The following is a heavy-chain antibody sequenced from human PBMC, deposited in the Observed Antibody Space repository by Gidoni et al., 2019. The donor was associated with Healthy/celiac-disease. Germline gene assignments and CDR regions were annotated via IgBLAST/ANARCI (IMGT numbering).Heavy chain of an antibody. V-gene: IGHV3-49*03. CDR2: IRSKPYGGTT. CDR3: TRDRDVGYYYYYYGMDV. Sequence: EVQLVESGGGLVQPGRSLRLSCTASGFTFGDYAMSWFRQAPGKGLEWVGFIRSKPYGGTTEYAASVTGRFTISRDDSKSIAYLQMNSLKTEDTAVYYCTRDRDVGYYYYYYGMDVWGQGTTVTVSS. J-gene: IGHJ6*02. CDR1: GFTFGDYA. D-gene: IGHD3-10*01.